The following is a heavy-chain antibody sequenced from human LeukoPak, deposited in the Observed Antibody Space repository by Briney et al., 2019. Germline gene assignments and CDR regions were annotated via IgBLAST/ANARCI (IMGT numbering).Heavy chain of an antibody. D-gene: IGHD2-15*01. CDR3: AKDNGVVVAADYFDY. J-gene: IGHJ4*02. Sequence: PGRSLRLSCAASGFTFSSYGIHWVRQAPGKGLEWVAVISYDGSNKYYADSVKGRFTISRDNSKNTLYLQMNSLRAEDTAVYYCAKDNGVVVAADYFDYWGQGTLVTVSS. CDR2: ISYDGSNK. V-gene: IGHV3-30*18. CDR1: GFTFSSYG.